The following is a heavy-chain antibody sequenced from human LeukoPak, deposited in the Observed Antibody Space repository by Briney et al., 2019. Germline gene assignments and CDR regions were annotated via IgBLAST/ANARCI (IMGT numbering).Heavy chain of an antibody. CDR2: ISSDGSST. J-gene: IGHJ4*02. Sequence: GGSLRLSCAASGFTFSSYGMHWVRQAPGKGLVWVSRISSDGSSTSYADSVKGRFTISRDNAKNTLYLQMNSLRAEDTAVYYCARAGGGYSYGHQGYWGQGTLVSVSS. CDR3: ARAGGGYSYGHQGY. V-gene: IGHV3-74*01. CDR1: GFTFSSYG. D-gene: IGHD5-18*01.